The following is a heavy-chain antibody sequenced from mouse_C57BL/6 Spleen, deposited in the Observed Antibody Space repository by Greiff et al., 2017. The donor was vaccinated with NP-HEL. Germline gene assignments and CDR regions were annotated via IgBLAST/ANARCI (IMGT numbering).Heavy chain of an antibody. D-gene: IGHD2-5*01. CDR3: AREAYSNYAMDY. J-gene: IGHJ4*01. CDR1: GFTFSDYG. V-gene: IGHV5-17*01. CDR2: ISSGSSTI. Sequence: EVKLVESGGGLVKPGGSLKLSCAASGFTFSDYGMHWVRQAPEKGLEWVAYISSGSSTIYYADTVKGRFTISRDNAKNTLFLQMTSLRSEDTAMYYCAREAYSNYAMDYWGQGTSVTVSS.